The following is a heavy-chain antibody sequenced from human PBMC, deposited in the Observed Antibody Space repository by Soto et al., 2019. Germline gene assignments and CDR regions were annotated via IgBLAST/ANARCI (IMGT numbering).Heavy chain of an antibody. D-gene: IGHD1-1*01. J-gene: IGHJ6*03. CDR2: IYSGGST. CDR1: GFTVSSNY. V-gene: IGHV3-53*04. Sequence: GGSLRLSCAASGFTVSSNYMSWVRQAPGKGLEWVSVIYSGGSTYYADSVKGRFTISRHNSKNTLYLQMNSLRAEDTAVYYCARGRQLELNYYYYYYMDVWGKGTTVTVSS. CDR3: ARGRQLELNYYYYYYMDV.